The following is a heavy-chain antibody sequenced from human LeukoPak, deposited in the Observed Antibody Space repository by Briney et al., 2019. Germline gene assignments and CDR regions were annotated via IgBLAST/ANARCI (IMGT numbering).Heavy chain of an antibody. CDR2: ISSNGGST. J-gene: IGHJ1*01. CDR3: VKDTYYYDSSGYSPRYFQH. D-gene: IGHD3-22*01. V-gene: IGHV3-64D*09. Sequence: GGSLRLSCSASGFTFSSYAMHWVRQAPGKGLEYVSAISSNGGSTYYADSVKGRFTISRDNSKNTLYLQMSSLRAEDTAVYYCVKDTYYYDSSGYSPRYFQHWGQGTLVTVSS. CDR1: GFTFSSYA.